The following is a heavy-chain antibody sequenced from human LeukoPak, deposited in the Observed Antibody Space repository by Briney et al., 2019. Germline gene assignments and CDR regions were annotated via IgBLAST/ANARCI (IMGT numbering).Heavy chain of an antibody. V-gene: IGHV3-33*03. D-gene: IGHD6-13*01. CDR1: GFTFSRYG. Sequence: GGSLRLSCAASGFTFSRYGMHWVRQAPGKGLEWVAVIWYDGSNEDYADSVKGRFTISRDNAKNSLYLQMNSLRAEDTSVYYCATEGRSTTPGYWGQGTLVIVSS. CDR3: ATEGRSTTPGY. CDR2: IWYDGSNE. J-gene: IGHJ4*02.